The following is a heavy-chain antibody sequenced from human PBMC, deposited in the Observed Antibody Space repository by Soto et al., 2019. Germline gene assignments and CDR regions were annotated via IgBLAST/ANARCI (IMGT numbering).Heavy chain of an antibody. Sequence: SETLSLTCTVSGGSISSSSYYWGWIRQPPGKGLEWIGNIYYSGITYYNPSLKSRVTISVDTSKNQFSLKLSSVTAADTAVYYCARHIIPQQWLVNYYYYMDVWGKGTTVTVSS. CDR1: GGSISSSSYY. CDR2: IYYSGIT. J-gene: IGHJ6*03. V-gene: IGHV4-39*01. D-gene: IGHD6-19*01. CDR3: ARHIIPQQWLVNYYYYMDV.